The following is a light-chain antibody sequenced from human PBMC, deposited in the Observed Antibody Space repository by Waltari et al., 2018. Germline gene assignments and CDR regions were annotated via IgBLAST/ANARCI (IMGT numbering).Light chain of an antibody. J-gene: IGLJ2*01. V-gene: IGLV2-14*03. CDR2: EVS. CDR1: SSDVGGYIY. Sequence: QSALTQPASMSGSPGQSITIPCTGTSSDVGGYIYVSWYQQHSGEAPKLMIFEVSRRPSGVCSRFSGSKSGNTASLTISGLQAEYEADYYCGSDASGNSILFGGGTKVTVL. CDR3: GSDASGNSIL.